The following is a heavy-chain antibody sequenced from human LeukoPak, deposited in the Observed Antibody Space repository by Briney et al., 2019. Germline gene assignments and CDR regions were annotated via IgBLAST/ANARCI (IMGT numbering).Heavy chain of an antibody. D-gene: IGHD3-16*01. CDR2: IYYSGST. Sequence: SETLSLTCTVSGGSISSYYWSWIRQPPGKGLEWIGYIYYSGSTNYNPSLKSRVTMSVDESKNQFSLKLSSVTAADTAVYYCARVVGPGGYYYFYYMDVWGKGTTVTVSS. V-gene: IGHV4-59*12. J-gene: IGHJ6*03. CDR1: GGSISSYY. CDR3: ARVVGPGGYYYFYYMDV.